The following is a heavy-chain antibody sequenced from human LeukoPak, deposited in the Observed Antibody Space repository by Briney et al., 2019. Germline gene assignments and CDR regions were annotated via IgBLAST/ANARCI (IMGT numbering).Heavy chain of an antibody. V-gene: IGHV4-34*01. J-gene: IGHJ5*02. Sequence: PSETLSLTCAVYGGSFSGYYWSWIRQPPGKGLEWIGEINHSGSTNYNPSLKSRVTISVDTSKNQFSLKLSSVTAADTAVYYCARAEWGYCSSTSCYHWFDPWGQGTLVTVSS. D-gene: IGHD2-2*01. CDR1: GGSFSGYY. CDR2: INHSGST. CDR3: ARAEWGYCSSTSCYHWFDP.